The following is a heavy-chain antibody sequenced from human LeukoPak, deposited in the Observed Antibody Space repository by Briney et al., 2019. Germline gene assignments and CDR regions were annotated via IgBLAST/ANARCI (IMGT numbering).Heavy chain of an antibody. CDR3: ARVAAASDWFDP. Sequence: ASVKVSCKASGYTFTSYDINWVRQATGQGLEWMGWMNPNSGNTGYAQKLQGRVTMTTDTSTSTAYMELRSLKSDDTAVYYCARVAAASDWFDPWGQGTLVTVSS. D-gene: IGHD6-13*01. V-gene: IGHV1-8*01. CDR1: GYTFTSYD. J-gene: IGHJ5*02. CDR2: MNPNSGNT.